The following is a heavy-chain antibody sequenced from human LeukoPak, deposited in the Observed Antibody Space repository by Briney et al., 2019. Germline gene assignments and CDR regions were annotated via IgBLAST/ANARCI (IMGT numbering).Heavy chain of an antibody. V-gene: IGHV3-74*01. CDR3: ARELGVGVIGDAFDM. Sequence: GGSLRLSCAASGFILSSYWMHWVRQAPGKGLVWVSRINSDGSSTTYADSVKGRFTISRDHAKNTLSLQMNSLSAEDTAVYYCARELGVGVIGDAFDMWGQGTMVTVSS. D-gene: IGHD3-22*01. J-gene: IGHJ3*02. CDR1: GFILSSYW. CDR2: INSDGSST.